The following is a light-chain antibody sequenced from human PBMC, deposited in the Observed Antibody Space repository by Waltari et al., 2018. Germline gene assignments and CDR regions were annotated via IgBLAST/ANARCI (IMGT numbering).Light chain of an antibody. V-gene: IGLV2-14*03. Sequence: QSAPTQPPSVSGSPGQSVTISCTGSSSDVGGYKFVSWYQHHPGKAPKLLISGVSNRPSGVSDRFSGSQSGNTASLTISGLQAEDEADYYCCSYTTTSTWVFGGGTRLTVL. CDR1: SSDVGGYKF. J-gene: IGLJ2*01. CDR3: CSYTTTSTWV. CDR2: GVS.